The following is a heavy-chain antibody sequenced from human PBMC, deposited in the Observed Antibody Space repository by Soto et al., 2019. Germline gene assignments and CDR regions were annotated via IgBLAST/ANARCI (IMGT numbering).Heavy chain of an antibody. CDR3: ARDSGATVTALDAFDI. Sequence: EVQLVESGGGLVQPGGSLRLSCAASGFTFSSYSMNLVRQAPGKGLEWVSYISSSSSTIYYADSVKGRFTISRDNAKNSLYLQMNSLRAEDTAVYYCARDSGATVTALDAFDIWGQGTMVTVSS. CDR1: GFTFSSYS. CDR2: ISSSSSTI. V-gene: IGHV3-48*01. D-gene: IGHD4-17*01. J-gene: IGHJ3*02.